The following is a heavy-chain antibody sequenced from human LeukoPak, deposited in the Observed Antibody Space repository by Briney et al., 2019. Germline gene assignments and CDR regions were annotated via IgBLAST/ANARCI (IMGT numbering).Heavy chain of an antibody. J-gene: IGHJ4*02. D-gene: IGHD5-12*01. Sequence: GRSLRLSCAASGFTFSSYALQWVRQAPGKGLEWVSIISGGVFSGSATVTYYADSVKGRFTISRDNSRNTLFLQMNSLRAEDTAVYYCAKRRYSGYDSDYWGQGTLVTVSS. V-gene: IGHV3-23*01. CDR2: ISGGVFSGSATVT. CDR3: AKRRYSGYDSDY. CDR1: GFTFSSYA.